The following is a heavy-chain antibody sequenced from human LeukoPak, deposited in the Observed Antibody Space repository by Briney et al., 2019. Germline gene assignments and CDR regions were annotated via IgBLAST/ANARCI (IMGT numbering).Heavy chain of an antibody. V-gene: IGHV3-7*01. CDR2: IKQDGSEK. Sequence: GGSLRLSCAASGFTLRTSWMSWVRQAPGKGLEWVANIKQDGSEKNYVDSVKGRFTISRDNAKNSLYLQMNSPRAEDTAVYYCAKDGGGPLDWGQGTLVTVSS. CDR3: AKDGGGPLD. J-gene: IGHJ4*02. D-gene: IGHD3-10*01. CDR1: GFTLRTSW.